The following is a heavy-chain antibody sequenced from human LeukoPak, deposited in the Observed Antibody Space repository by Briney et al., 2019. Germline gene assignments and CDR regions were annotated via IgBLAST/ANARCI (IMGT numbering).Heavy chain of an antibody. V-gene: IGHV4-39*07. CDR2: IYYSGST. Sequence: KASETLSLTCTVSGGSISSSSYYWGWIRQPPGKGLEWIGSIYYSGSTYYNPSLKSRVTISVDTSKNQFSLKLSSVTAADTAVYYCARDWVTSSAIDYWGQGTLVTVSS. D-gene: IGHD2-2*01. J-gene: IGHJ4*02. CDR1: GGSISSSSYY. CDR3: ARDWVTSSAIDY.